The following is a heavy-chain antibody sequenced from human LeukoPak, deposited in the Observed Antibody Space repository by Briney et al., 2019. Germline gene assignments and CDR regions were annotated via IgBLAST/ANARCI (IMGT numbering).Heavy chain of an antibody. CDR3: ARQTGLEWTLYY. D-gene: IGHD2-15*01. CDR1: GGTYSSDA. J-gene: IGHJ4*02. CDR2: IIPIFGTA. Sequence: ASVKVSCKASGGTYSSDAICWVRQAPGQWLEWMGRIIPIFGTANYAQKFQGRVTITADESTSTAYMELSSLRSEDTAVYYCARQTGLEWTLYYWGQGTLVTVSS. V-gene: IGHV1-69*13.